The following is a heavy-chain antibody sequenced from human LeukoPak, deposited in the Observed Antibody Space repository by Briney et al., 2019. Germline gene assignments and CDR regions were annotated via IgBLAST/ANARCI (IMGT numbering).Heavy chain of an antibody. CDR1: GFIFSNYV. J-gene: IGHJ4*02. CDR3: AKKAVAGD. Sequence: GESLRLSCAASGFIFSNYVMSWVRQAPGKGLEWVSGISATGGSTYYADSVKGRFTISRDNSKNTVYLQMNSLRAEDTAVYYCAKKAVAGDWGQGTLVTVSS. D-gene: IGHD6-19*01. CDR2: ISATGGST. V-gene: IGHV3-23*01.